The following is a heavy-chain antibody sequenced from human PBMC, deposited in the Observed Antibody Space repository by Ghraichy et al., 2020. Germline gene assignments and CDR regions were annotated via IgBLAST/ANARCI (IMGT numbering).Heavy chain of an antibody. V-gene: IGHV3-53*01. CDR3: AREGGSYSASGYGMDV. CDR2: IYSGGST. CDR1: GFTVSSNY. J-gene: IGHJ6*02. D-gene: IGHD1-26*01. Sequence: GGSLRLSCAASGFTVSSNYMSWVRQAPGKGLEWVSVIYSGGSTYYADSVKGRFTISRDNSKNTLYLQMNSLRAEDTAVYYCAREGGSYSASGYGMDVWGQGTTVTVSS.